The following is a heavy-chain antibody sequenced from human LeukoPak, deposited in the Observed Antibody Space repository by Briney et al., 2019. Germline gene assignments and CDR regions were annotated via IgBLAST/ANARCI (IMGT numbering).Heavy chain of an antibody. CDR1: GGSISSGGYY. D-gene: IGHD2/OR15-2a*01. J-gene: IGHJ5*02. Sequence: SETLSLTCTVSGGSISSGGYYWSWIRQHPGKGLEWIGYIYYSGSTYYNPSLKSRVTISVDTSKTQFSLKLSSVTAADTAVYYCARARDFLWFDPWGQGTLVTVSS. CDR2: IYYSGST. CDR3: ARARDFLWFDP. V-gene: IGHV4-31*03.